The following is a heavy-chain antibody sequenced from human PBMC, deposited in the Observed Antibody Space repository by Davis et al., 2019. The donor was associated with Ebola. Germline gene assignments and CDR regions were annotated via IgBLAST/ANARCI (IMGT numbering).Heavy chain of an antibody. CDR3: AKEGGLVPAAIVPPYDYYGMDV. V-gene: IGHV3-23*01. CDR1: GFTFSSYA. CDR2: ISGSGGST. Sequence: GESLKISCAASGFTFSSYAMSWVRQAPGKGLEWVSAISGSGGSTYYADSVKGRFTISRDNSKNTLYLQMNSLRAEDTAVYYCAKEGGLVPAAIVPPYDYYGMDVWGQGTTVTVSS. D-gene: IGHD2-2*01. J-gene: IGHJ6*02.